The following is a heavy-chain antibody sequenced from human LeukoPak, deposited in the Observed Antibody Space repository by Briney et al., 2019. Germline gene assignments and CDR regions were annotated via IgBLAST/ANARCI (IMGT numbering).Heavy chain of an antibody. V-gene: IGHV3-23*01. Sequence: GGSLRLACATSGFTFSSYAMSWVRQAPGKGLEWVSALSDSGVTTYYADSVKGRFTISRDNSKNTLYLQMNSLRAEDTAVYYCAKDPYSIWELLTPYYYYYYGMDVWGQGTTVTVSS. J-gene: IGHJ6*02. D-gene: IGHD3-10*01. CDR2: LSDSGVTT. CDR1: GFTFSSYA. CDR3: AKDPYSIWELLTPYYYYYYGMDV.